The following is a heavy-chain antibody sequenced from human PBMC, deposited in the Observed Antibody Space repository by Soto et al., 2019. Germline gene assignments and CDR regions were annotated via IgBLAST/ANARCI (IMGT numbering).Heavy chain of an antibody. V-gene: IGHV4-4*07. CDR3: ARGVGRSSWTSFDS. J-gene: IGHJ4*02. Sequence: GPGPPDTSETLSLTCTVSGGSISSDYWSWIRQPTGKGLEWIGRIYTSENTHYNPSLRSRVSMSLDTFKNQLSLNLSSVTAADTAVYYCARGVGRSSWTSFDSWGQGTLVNVSS. CDR1: GGSISSDY. CDR2: IYTSENT. D-gene: IGHD6-13*01.